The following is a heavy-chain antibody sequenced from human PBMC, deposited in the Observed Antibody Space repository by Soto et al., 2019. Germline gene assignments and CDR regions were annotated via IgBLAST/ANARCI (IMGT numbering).Heavy chain of an antibody. CDR3: ARDYSSGWYPSKY. V-gene: IGHV1-3*01. J-gene: IGHJ4*02. CDR2: INAGNGNT. CDR1: GCTFTSYA. Sequence: AAVKVSCKACGCTFTSYAMHWVRQAPGQRLEWMGWINAGNGNTKYSQKFQGRVTITRDTSASTAYMELSSLRSEDTAVYYCARDYSSGWYPSKYWGQGTLVTVSS. D-gene: IGHD6-19*01.